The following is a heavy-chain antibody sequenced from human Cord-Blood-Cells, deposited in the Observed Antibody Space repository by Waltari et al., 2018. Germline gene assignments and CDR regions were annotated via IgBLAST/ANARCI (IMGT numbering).Heavy chain of an antibody. D-gene: IGHD1-1*01. V-gene: IGHV4-34*01. J-gene: IGHJ3*02. CDR1: GRSFSGYY. CDR3: ARPDRTGDAFDI. Sequence: QVQLQQWGAGLLKPSETLSLTCAVYGRSFSGYYWSWIRQPPGKGLEWIGEINHSGSTNYNPSLKSRVTISVDTSKNQFSLKLSSVTAADTAVYYCARPDRTGDAFDIWGQGTMVTVSS. CDR2: INHSGST.